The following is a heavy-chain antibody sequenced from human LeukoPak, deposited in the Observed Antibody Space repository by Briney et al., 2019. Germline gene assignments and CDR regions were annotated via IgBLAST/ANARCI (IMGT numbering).Heavy chain of an antibody. CDR1: GGTISTHT. V-gene: IGHV1-69*13. D-gene: IGHD4-17*01. Sequence: ASVKVSCKASGGTISTHTITWVRQAPGQGLEWLGGITPAFGTARYAQKIQGRITITADESTSTAYMELSTLTSEDTALYYCARDGGLNDYGDYTPPFYAMDVWGQGTTVTVSS. J-gene: IGHJ6*02. CDR2: ITPAFGTA. CDR3: ARDGGLNDYGDYTPPFYAMDV.